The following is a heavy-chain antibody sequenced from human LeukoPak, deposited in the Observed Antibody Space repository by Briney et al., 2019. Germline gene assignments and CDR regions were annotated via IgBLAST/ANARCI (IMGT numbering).Heavy chain of an antibody. CDR1: GFTVSSNY. V-gene: IGHV3-66*01. D-gene: IGHD3-9*01. J-gene: IGHJ4*02. CDR2: IYSGGST. CDR3: ARAGILTGYYLDY. Sequence: GGSLRLSCAASGFTVSSNYMSWVRQAPGKGLEWVSVIYSGGSTYNADSVKGRFTISRDNSKNTPYLQMNSLRAEDTAVYYCARAGILTGYYLDYWGQGTLVTVSS.